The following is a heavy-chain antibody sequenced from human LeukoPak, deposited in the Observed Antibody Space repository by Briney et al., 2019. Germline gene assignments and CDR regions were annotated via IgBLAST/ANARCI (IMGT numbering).Heavy chain of an antibody. Sequence: GGSLRLSCATSGFTFDDHGMSWLRQAPGKGLEWASGINWNGGSTGYADSVKGRFTSSRDNAKNSLYLQMNSLGAEDTAFYYCARVGFCGSSSCYSGYFDYWGQGTLVTVSS. V-gene: IGHV3-20*04. CDR3: ARVGFCGSSSCYSGYFDY. CDR2: INWNGGST. J-gene: IGHJ4*02. D-gene: IGHD2-2*02. CDR1: GFTFDDHG.